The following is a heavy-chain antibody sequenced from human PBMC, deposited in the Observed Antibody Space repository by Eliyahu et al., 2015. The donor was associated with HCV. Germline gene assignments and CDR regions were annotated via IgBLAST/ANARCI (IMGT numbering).Heavy chain of an antibody. Sequence: GLEWMGIIYPGDSKTRYSPSFQGQVTFSADKSIATAYLQWSSLKASDTAMYYCARAGGYNSQYSDYWGQGTLVTVSS. CDR3: ARAGGYNSQYSDY. CDR2: IYPGDSKT. D-gene: IGHD5-24*01. J-gene: IGHJ4*02. V-gene: IGHV5-51*01.